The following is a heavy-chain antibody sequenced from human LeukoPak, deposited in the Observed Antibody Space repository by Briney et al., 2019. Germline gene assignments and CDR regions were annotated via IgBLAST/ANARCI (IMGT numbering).Heavy chain of an antibody. CDR2: IYSGGST. Sequence: GGSLRLSCAASGFTVSSNYMSWVRQAPGKGLEWVSVIYSGGSTYYADSVKGRFTISRDNSKNTLYLQMTSLRAEDTAVYYCAREGGGDGYNFNYYYGMDVWGQGTTVTVSS. J-gene: IGHJ6*02. CDR1: GFTVSSNY. CDR3: AREGGGDGYNFNYYYGMDV. V-gene: IGHV3-66*01. D-gene: IGHD5-24*01.